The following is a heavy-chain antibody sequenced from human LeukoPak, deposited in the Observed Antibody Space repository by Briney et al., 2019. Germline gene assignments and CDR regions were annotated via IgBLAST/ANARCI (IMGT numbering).Heavy chain of an antibody. J-gene: IGHJ5*02. Sequence: ASVKVSCKASGYTFTSYDINWVRHAPGQGLEWVWWMNPNSGKTGDAQKFQGRVTIIRNTSISTAYMERSRLRSEDTAVYYCARGAIPKTGGRASWFDAWGQGTLVTVSS. V-gene: IGHV1-8*02. CDR2: MNPNSGKT. CDR3: ARGAIPKTGGRASWFDA. D-gene: IGHD7-27*01. CDR1: GYTFTSYD.